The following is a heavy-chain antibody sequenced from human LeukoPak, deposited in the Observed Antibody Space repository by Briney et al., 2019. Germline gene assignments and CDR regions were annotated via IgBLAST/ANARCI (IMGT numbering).Heavy chain of an antibody. CDR2: ISGSGGST. CDR1: GFTFSSYA. V-gene: IGHV3-23*01. J-gene: IGHJ4*02. D-gene: IGHD2/OR15-2a*01. Sequence: GGSLRLSCAASGFTFSSYAMSWVRQTPGKGLEWVSAISGSGGSTYYADSVKGRLTISRDNSKNTLYLQMNSLRAEDTAVYYCAREGPRGNSQFDYWGQGTLVTVSS. CDR3: AREGPRGNSQFDY.